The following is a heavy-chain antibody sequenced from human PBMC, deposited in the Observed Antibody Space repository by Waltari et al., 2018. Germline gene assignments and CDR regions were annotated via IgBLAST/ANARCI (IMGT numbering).Heavy chain of an antibody. Sequence: QVQLVQSGAEVKKPGASVKVSCKASGYTFSSHDINWVRQATGQGLEWMGWINRSSGNTGYALKVQGRVTMARNNSISKAYMELRSLRSEDTAVYYCARKRSNTSGDVVFDYWGQGTLVTVSS. J-gene: IGHJ4*02. D-gene: IGHD2-8*01. CDR2: INRSSGNT. V-gene: IGHV1-8*01. CDR3: ARKRSNTSGDVVFDY. CDR1: GYTFSSHD.